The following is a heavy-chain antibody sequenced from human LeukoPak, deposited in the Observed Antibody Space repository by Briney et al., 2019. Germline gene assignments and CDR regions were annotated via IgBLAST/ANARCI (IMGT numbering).Heavy chain of an antibody. CDR3: ARKNLGLSDTWYYNFYGLDV. CDR1: GYTFSEYS. CDR2: IKPTSGDT. J-gene: IGHJ6*02. D-gene: IGHD1-26*01. Sequence: GASVKVSCKTSGYTFSEYSIHWVRQAPGQGLEWMGWIKPTSGDTEYAQRFQGRVTLTRDTSSSAVYMELSRMTSDDTAVYYCARKNLGLSDTWYYNFYGLDVWGRRTTITVSS. V-gene: IGHV1-2*02.